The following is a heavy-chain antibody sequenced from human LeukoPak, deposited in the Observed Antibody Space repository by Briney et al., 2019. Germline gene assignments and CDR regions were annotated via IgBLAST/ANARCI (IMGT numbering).Heavy chain of an antibody. D-gene: IGHD2-15*01. J-gene: IGHJ3*02. Sequence: KPSETLSLTRTVPGGSISSYYWSWVRQPPGKGLGWGGGNNYSGSTNYNPSLKSRVTISVDTSKNQFSLKLSSVTAADTAVYYCARGRDCSGGSCYYDAFDIWGQGTMVTVSS. CDR1: GGSISSYY. CDR3: ARGRDCSGGSCYYDAFDI. V-gene: IGHV4-34*01. CDR2: NNYSGST.